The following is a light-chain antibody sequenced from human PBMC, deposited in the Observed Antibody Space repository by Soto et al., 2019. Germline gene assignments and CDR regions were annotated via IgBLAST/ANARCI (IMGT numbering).Light chain of an antibody. V-gene: IGKV3-20*01. CDR2: GAS. J-gene: IGKJ1*01. CDR1: QSITSNY. CDR3: QQYSWA. Sequence: EIVLTQSPGTLSLSPGERATLSCRASQSITSNYFAWYQQKPGQAPRLLIYGASNRATGIPDRFSGGGSGTDFTLTSSRLELEDYAVYYCQQYSWAFGQGTKVEIK.